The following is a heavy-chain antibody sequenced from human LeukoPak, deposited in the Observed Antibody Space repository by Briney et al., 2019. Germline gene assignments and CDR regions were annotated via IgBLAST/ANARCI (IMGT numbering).Heavy chain of an antibody. D-gene: IGHD3-22*01. J-gene: IGHJ4*02. Sequence: SETLSLTCTVSGGSISSYYWSWIRQPPGKGLEWIGYIYYGGSTNYNPSLKSRVTISVDTSKNQFSLKLSSVTAADTAVYYCAREVRYYDSSGYYYGDYFDYWGQGTLVTVSS. CDR1: GGSISSYY. CDR3: AREVRYYDSSGYYYGDYFDY. V-gene: IGHV4-59*01. CDR2: IYYGGST.